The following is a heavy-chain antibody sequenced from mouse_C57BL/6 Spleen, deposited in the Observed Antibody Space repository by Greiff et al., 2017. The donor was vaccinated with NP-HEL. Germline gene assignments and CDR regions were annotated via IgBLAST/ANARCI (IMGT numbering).Heavy chain of an antibody. CDR2: ISSGGSYT. CDR1: GFTFSSYG. V-gene: IGHV5-6*01. J-gene: IGHJ2*01. D-gene: IGHD3-2*02. CDR3: ARPLDSSGYLLDY. Sequence: EVKLVESGGDLVKPGGSLKLSCAASGFTFSSYGMSWVRQTPDKRLEWVATISSGGSYTYYPASVKGRFTISRDNAKNTLYLQMSSLKSEDTAMYYCARPLDSSGYLLDYWGQGTTLTVSS.